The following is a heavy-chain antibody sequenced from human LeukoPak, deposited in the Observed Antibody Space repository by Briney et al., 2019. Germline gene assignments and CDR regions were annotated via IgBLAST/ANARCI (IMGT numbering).Heavy chain of an antibody. J-gene: IGHJ3*02. V-gene: IGHV4-30-4*01. CDR3: AGYGSGSYGAAFDI. CDR2: IYTSGST. CDR1: GGSISSGDYY. Sequence: SETLSPTCTVSGGSISSGDYYWSWIRQPPGKGLEWIGYIYTSGSTNYNPSLKSRVTISVDTSKNQFSLKLSSVTAADTAVYYCAGYGSGSYGAAFDIWGQGTMVTVSS. D-gene: IGHD3-10*01.